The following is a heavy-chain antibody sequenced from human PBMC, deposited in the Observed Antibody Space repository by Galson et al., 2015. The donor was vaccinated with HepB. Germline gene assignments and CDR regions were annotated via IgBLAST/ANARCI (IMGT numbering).Heavy chain of an antibody. CDR1: GGTFSSYA. D-gene: IGHD6-19*01. J-gene: IGHJ4*02. V-gene: IGHV1-69*04. CDR2: IIPILGIA. Sequence: SVKVSCKASGGTFSSYAISWVRQAPGQGLEWMGRIIPILGIANYAQKFQGRVTITADKSTSTAYMELSSLRSEDTAVYYCAREGGYSSGWYYFDYWGQGTLVTVSS. CDR3: AREGGYSSGWYYFDY.